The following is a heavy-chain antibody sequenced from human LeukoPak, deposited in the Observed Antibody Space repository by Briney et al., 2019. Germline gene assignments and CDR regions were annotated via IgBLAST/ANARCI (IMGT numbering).Heavy chain of an antibody. J-gene: IGHJ4*02. CDR2: IYPSDSTP. D-gene: IGHD5-12*01. CDR1: GYSLATYW. V-gene: IGHV5-51*01. CDR3: AKHPKSRYSGYESDY. Sequence: GESLKISCKASGYSLATYWHGWVRQMPGKGLEWMGIIYPSDSTPHYSPSSHGQVTISTNHSINTAYLQWSRLKASDTAMYYCAKHPKSRYSGYESDYWGQGTLVTVSS.